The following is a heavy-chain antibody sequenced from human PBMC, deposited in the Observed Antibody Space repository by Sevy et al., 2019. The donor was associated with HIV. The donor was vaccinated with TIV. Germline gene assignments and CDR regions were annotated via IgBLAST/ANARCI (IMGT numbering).Heavy chain of an antibody. Sequence: LRETLSLTCAVSGGSLSGYHWNWIRQAPGKGLEWIGEVNHSGGTNYNASLNSRITISIDTSKNQVSLNLMSVTAADTAVYYCARLRITVARGIIFPFDGFDIWGQGTVVTVSS. D-gene: IGHD3-10*01. J-gene: IGHJ3*02. CDR3: ARLRITVARGIIFPFDGFDI. CDR1: GGSLSGYH. CDR2: VNHSGGT. V-gene: IGHV4-34*01.